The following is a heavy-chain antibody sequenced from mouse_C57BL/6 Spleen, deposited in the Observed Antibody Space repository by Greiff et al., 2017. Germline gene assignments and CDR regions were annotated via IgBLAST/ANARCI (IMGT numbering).Heavy chain of an antibody. CDR3: ARKGSHYDYDDAMDY. CDR2: IYPRSGNT. V-gene: IGHV1-81*01. CDR1: GYTFTSYG. Sequence: QVQLQQSGAELARPGASVKLSCKASGYTFTSYGISWVKQRTGQGLEWIGEIYPRSGNTYYNEKFKGKATLTADKSSSTAYMELRSLTSEDSAVYFCARKGSHYDYDDAMDYWGQGTSVTVSS. D-gene: IGHD2-4*01. J-gene: IGHJ4*01.